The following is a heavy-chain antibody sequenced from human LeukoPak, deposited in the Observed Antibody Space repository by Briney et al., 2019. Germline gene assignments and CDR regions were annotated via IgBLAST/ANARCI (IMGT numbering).Heavy chain of an antibody. V-gene: IGHV4-38-2*02. D-gene: IGHD6-19*01. J-gene: IGHJ4*02. CDR2: IYHSGTS. Sequence: SETLSLTCTVSGYSISGGFYWDWIRQPPGKGLEWIGSIYHSGTSYYNPSLKSRVTISVDTSKSQFSLRLSSVTAADTAVYYCARLAGDYFDYWGQGTLVTVSS. CDR1: GYSISGGFY. CDR3: ARLAGDYFDY.